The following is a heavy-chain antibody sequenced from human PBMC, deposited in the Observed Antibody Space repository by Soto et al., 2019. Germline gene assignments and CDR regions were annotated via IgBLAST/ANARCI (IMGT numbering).Heavy chain of an antibody. J-gene: IGHJ4*02. CDR3: AHDGRGSSF. CDR1: GFTFDDYC. Sequence: GGSLRLSCAAPGFTFDDYCMSWVRQAPGKGLGWVSGFNWNGGRTGYADSVKGRFTISRDNAKNSLYLQMNSLRAEDTAWYYCAHDGRGSSFWGKGTLVTVSS. CDR2: FNWNGGRT. V-gene: IGHV3-20*04. D-gene: IGHD6-6*01.